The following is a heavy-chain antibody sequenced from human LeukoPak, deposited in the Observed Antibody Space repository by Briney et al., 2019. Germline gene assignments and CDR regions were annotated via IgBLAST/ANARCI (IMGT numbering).Heavy chain of an antibody. V-gene: IGHV3-74*01. CDR2: INSDGTTT. CDR3: ARALYFDFES. CDR1: GFTFSSYY. D-gene: IGHD3-9*01. J-gene: IGHJ4*02. Sequence: GSLRLSCAASGFTFSSYYIYWVRQAPGKGLVWVSRINSDGTTTRYADAVKGRFSVSRDNAKNTVYLQMNSLRVEDTAVYYCARALYFDFESWGQGTLVTVSS.